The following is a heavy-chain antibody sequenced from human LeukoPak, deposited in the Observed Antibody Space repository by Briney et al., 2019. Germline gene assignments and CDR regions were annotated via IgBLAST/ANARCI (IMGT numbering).Heavy chain of an antibody. Sequence: GGSLRLSCAASGFTFTKYAMSWVRQAPGKGLEWLSAISSSGDTYYADSVRGRFTISRDNSKNTVYLQMNSLRAEDTAVYYCARSDMVRGVEYYFDYWGQGTLVTVSS. CDR2: ISSSGDT. CDR1: GFTFTKYA. D-gene: IGHD3-10*01. J-gene: IGHJ4*02. V-gene: IGHV3-23*01. CDR3: ARSDMVRGVEYYFDY.